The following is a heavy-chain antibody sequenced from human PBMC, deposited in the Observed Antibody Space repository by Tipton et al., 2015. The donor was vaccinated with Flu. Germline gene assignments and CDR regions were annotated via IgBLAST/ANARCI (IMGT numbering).Heavy chain of an antibody. CDR2: IYYSGST. D-gene: IGHD3-22*01. Sequence: LRLSCTVSGGSISSSSYYWGWIRQPPGKGLEWIGSIYYSGSTYYNPSLKSRVTISVDTSKNQFSLKLSSVTAADTAVYYCARGDYYDSSGYYHDAFDIWGQGTMVTVSS. J-gene: IGHJ3*02. CDR1: GGSISSSSYY. CDR3: ARGDYYDSSGYYHDAFDI. V-gene: IGHV4-39*07.